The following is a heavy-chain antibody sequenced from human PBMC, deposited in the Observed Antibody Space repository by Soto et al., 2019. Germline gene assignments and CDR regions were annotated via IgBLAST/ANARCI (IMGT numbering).Heavy chain of an antibody. D-gene: IGHD3-10*01. V-gene: IGHV3-23*01. CDR1: GFTFGTTD. Sequence: GGSLRLSCAASGFTFGTTDMSWVRQAPGEGLEWVSTIDGSGGITYYADSVKGRFTISRDNSRDTVYLQMNSLRGDDTALYYCVKNSGWFNTWGQGALVTVSS. CDR2: IDGSGGIT. CDR3: VKNSGWFNT. J-gene: IGHJ5*02.